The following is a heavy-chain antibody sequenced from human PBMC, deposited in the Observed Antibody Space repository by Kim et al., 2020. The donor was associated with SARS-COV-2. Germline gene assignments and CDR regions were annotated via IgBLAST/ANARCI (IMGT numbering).Heavy chain of an antibody. D-gene: IGHD2-2*01. CDR3: TLDGYCSSTSGYH. J-gene: IGHJ4*02. Sequence: YADSVKGRITNARNNTKNSLYLQMNSLRAEDTAVYYCTLDGYCSSTSGYHWGQGTLVTVSS. V-gene: IGHV3-21*01.